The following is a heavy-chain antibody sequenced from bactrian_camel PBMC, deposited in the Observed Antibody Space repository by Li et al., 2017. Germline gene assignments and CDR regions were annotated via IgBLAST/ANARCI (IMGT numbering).Heavy chain of an antibody. D-gene: IGHD6*01. J-gene: IGHJ6*01. CDR2: IGVTGADT. V-gene: IGHV3-3*01. CDR3: AAGCPNGEGWFTRRGEFQRTDFDD. Sequence: GSTNSVLAMGWFRQAPGKDREGVAAIGVTGADTYYHDSVKGRFTISRDAAKFAVHLQMTNLQPEDTAMYYCAAGCPNGEGWFTRRGEFQRTDFDDWGQGTQVTVS. CDR1: GSTNSVLA.